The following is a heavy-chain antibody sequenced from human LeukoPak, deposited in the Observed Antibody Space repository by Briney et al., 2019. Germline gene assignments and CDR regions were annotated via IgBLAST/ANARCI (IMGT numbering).Heavy chain of an antibody. D-gene: IGHD3-22*01. CDR1: AGSINSGDYY. J-gene: IGHJ3*02. Sequence: PSETLSLTCTVSAGSINSGDYYWSWIRQPVGKGLEWIGRIYSPGTNYNYNPSLKSRVTISIDTSKNQFSLKLTSVTAADTAVYYCARGIGTSYDSSRDAFDIWGQGTMVTVSS. CDR2: IYSPGTN. V-gene: IGHV4-61*02. CDR3: ARGIGTSYDSSRDAFDI.